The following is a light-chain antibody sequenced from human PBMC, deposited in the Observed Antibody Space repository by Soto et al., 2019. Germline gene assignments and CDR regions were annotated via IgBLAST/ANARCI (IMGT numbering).Light chain of an antibody. V-gene: IGKV1-5*03. CDR3: QHYNSYSEA. CDR2: KAS. J-gene: IGKJ1*01. CDR1: QTISSC. Sequence: EIQMTQAPSTLTGSLGDRVTITCRPSQTISSCLEWYQQKPGKAPKLLIYKASTLKSGVPSRFRGSGSGTEVTLTISSLQPDDFETYYCQHYNSYSEACGQGTNGDIK.